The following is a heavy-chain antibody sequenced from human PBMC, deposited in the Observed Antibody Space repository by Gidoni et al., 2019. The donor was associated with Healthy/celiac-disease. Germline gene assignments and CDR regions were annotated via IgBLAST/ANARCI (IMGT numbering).Heavy chain of an antibody. CDR2: MKSKTDGGTT. Sequence: EVQLVESGGGLVKPGGSLRLSCAASGFTFSNAWMNWVRQAPGKGLEWVGRMKSKTDGGTTEYAATVKGRFTISRDDSKNTLYLQMNSLKTEDTAVYYCTTGTPTYYDFWSGYSGPYYYYYGMDVWGQGTTVTVSS. D-gene: IGHD3-3*01. CDR1: GFTFSNAW. CDR3: TTGTPTYYDFWSGYSGPYYYYYGMDV. V-gene: IGHV3-15*07. J-gene: IGHJ6*02.